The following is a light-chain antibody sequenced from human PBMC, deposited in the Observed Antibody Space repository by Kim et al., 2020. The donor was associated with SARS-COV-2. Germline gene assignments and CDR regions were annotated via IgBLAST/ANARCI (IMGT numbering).Light chain of an antibody. CDR3: QQYSHYTRT. J-gene: IGKJ1*01. CDR1: QSFNDW. V-gene: IGKV1-5*03. Sequence: DIQMTQSPSTLSGSVGDRVTINCRASQSFNDWLAWYQQKPGKAPKLLIYKASNLKSGVSSRFSGSGSGTEFTLTITNLQPDDAATYYCQQYSHYTRTFGQGTKVDIK. CDR2: KAS.